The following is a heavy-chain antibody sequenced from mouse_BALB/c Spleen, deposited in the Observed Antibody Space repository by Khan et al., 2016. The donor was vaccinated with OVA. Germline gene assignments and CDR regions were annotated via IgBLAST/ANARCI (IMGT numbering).Heavy chain of an antibody. CDR3: ARGNYYGYAMDY. Sequence: EVQLQESGPGLVKPSQSLSLTCTVTGYSITSDYAWNWIRQFPGNKLEWMGYISYSGSTSYNPSLKSRISITRDPSQNQFFLQLNSVTTEDTATYYCARGNYYGYAMDYWGQGTSVTVSS. V-gene: IGHV3-2*02. D-gene: IGHD1-1*01. CDR2: ISYSGST. CDR1: GYSITSDYA. J-gene: IGHJ4*01.